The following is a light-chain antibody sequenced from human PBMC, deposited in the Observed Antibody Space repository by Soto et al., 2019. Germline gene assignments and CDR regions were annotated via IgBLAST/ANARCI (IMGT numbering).Light chain of an antibody. CDR2: EVS. CDR3: SSYTSRSTLVV. CDR1: SSDFGGYNY. V-gene: IGLV2-14*01. J-gene: IGLJ2*01. Sequence: QSALTQPASVSGSPGQSITISCTGTSSDFGGYNYVSWYQQHPGKAPKLMIYEVSNRPSGDSNRFSGSKSGNTASLTISGLQAEDEADYYCSSYTSRSTLVVFGGGTKLTVL.